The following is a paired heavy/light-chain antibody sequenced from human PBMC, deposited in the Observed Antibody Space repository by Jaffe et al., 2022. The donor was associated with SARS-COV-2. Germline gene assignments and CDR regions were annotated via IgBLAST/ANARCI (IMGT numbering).Light chain of an antibody. CDR1: QSVSSTH. CDR3: QQSVTSPWT. Sequence: EILLTQSPGTLSLSPGERATLSCRASQSVSSTHFGWYQQKSGQAPRLLVSGASSRATGIPDRFSGSGSGTDFTLTISRLEPEDFAVYYCQQSVTSPWTFGQGTKVEI. J-gene: IGKJ1*01. V-gene: IGKV3-20*01. CDR2: GAS.
Heavy chain of an antibody. CDR1: GFTFSDYF. Sequence: QAQLVESGGGLVKPGGSLRLSCAASGFTFSDYFMSWVRQAPGKGLEWVSYIDGRGSTINYADSVKGRFTISRDNAKNLLFLQMNSLRAEDTAVYYCTRANYVLDVWGQGTTVAVSS. J-gene: IGHJ6*02. V-gene: IGHV3-11*01. CDR3: TRANYVLDV. CDR2: IDGRGSTI.